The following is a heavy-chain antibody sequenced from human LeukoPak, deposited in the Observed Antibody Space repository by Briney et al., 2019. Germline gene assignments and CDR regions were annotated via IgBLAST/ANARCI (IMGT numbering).Heavy chain of an antibody. CDR1: GSTFSNYA. Sequence: GRSLRLSCAASGSTFSNYAMHWVRQTPGKGLEWVAFVSHDGSWDSHSDSVKGRFTISRDDSKNTLYLQMTRLRAEDTAVYYCTREERGYIPAFWGQGTLVTVSS. J-gene: IGHJ4*02. V-gene: IGHV3-30*01. D-gene: IGHD3-16*02. CDR3: TREERGYIPAF. CDR2: VSHDGSWD.